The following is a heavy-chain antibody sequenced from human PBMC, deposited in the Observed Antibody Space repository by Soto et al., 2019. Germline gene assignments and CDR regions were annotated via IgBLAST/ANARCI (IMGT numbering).Heavy chain of an antibody. V-gene: IGHV3-30-3*01. J-gene: IGHJ4*02. CDR2: ISYDGSNK. CDR1: GFTFSSYA. CDR3: ARIAVAGQSDY. Sequence: QVQLVESGGGVVQPGRSLRLSCAASGFTFSSYAMHWVRQAPGKGLEWVAVISYDGSNKYYADSVKGRFTISRDNSKNTLYLQMNSLRAEDTAVYYCARIAVAGQSDYWSQGTLVTVSS. D-gene: IGHD6-19*01.